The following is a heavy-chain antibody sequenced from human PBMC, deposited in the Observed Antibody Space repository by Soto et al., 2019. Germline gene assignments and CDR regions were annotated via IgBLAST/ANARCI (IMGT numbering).Heavy chain of an antibody. Sequence: QLQLQESGPGLVKPSETLSLTCTVSGGSISSSSYYWGWIRQPPGKGLEWIGSIYYSGRTYYNPSLKSRVTISVDTSKNQFSLKLSSVTAADTAVYYCARHGILRIAARLHPFDYWGQGTLVTVSS. D-gene: IGHD6-6*01. J-gene: IGHJ4*02. V-gene: IGHV4-39*01. CDR2: IYYSGRT. CDR1: GGSISSSSYY. CDR3: ARHGILRIAARLHPFDY.